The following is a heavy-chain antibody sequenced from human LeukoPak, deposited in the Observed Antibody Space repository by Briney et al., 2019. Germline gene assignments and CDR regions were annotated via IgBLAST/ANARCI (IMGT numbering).Heavy chain of an antibody. CDR2: IKSKGGGGTA. CDR3: KWELNIYYGMDV. D-gene: IGHD1-26*01. J-gene: IGHJ6*02. V-gene: IGHV3-15*01. Sequence: GGSLRLSCAASGFSVTSPFSDAWLSWVRQAPGRGLEWIGRIKSKGGGGTADYAALVTGRFIISRDDLKNMLYLQLNSLKPEDTAVYYCKWELNIYYGMDVWGQGTTVTVS. CDR1: GFSVTSPFSDAW.